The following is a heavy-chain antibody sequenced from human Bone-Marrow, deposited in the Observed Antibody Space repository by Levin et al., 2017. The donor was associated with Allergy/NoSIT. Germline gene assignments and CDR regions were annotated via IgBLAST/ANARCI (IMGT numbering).Heavy chain of an antibody. J-gene: IGHJ6*02. CDR1: GFTVSSNY. CDR2: IYSGGST. Sequence: ASVKVSCAASGFTVSSNYMSWVRQAPGKGLEWVSVIYSGGSTYYADSVKGRFTISRDNSKNTLYLQMNSLRAEDTAVYYCARDPAAAGTPLGMDVWGQGTTVTVSS. V-gene: IGHV3-53*01. CDR3: ARDPAAAGTPLGMDV. D-gene: IGHD6-13*01.